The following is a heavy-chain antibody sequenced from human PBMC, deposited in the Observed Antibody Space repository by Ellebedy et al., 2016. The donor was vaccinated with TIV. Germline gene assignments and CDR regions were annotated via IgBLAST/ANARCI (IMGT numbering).Heavy chain of an antibody. J-gene: IGHJ4*02. V-gene: IGHV3-74*01. D-gene: IGHD3-10*01. CDR1: GFTLSRFW. CDR2: ITSDGSST. CDR3: ARDGGSGTPFDY. Sequence: PAGSLRLSCAASGFTLSRFWIHWVRQAPGKGLVWVSRITSDGSSTTYADSVKGRFTISRDNAMNTLYLQMNSLKAEDTAVYYCARDGGSGTPFDYWGQGALVTVSS.